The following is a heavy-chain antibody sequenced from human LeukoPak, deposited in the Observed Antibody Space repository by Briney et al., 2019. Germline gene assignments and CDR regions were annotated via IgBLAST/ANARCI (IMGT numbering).Heavy chain of an antibody. D-gene: IGHD2-2*03. CDR3: ARDPGVGYCSSTSCFIFDP. J-gene: IGHJ5*02. Sequence: VASVKVSCKASGGTFSSYAISWVRQAPGQGLEWMGGIIPIFGTANYAQKFQGRVTITADESTSTAYMELSSLRSEDTAVYYCARDPGVGYCSSTSCFIFDPWGQGTLVTVSS. CDR2: IIPIFGTA. CDR1: GGTFSSYA. V-gene: IGHV1-69*13.